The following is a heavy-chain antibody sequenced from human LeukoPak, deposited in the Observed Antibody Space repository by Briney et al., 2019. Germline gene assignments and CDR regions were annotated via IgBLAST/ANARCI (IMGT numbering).Heavy chain of an antibody. Sequence: SQTLSLTCTVSGGSNSSGSYYWSWIRQPAGKGLEWIGRIYTSGSTYYNTSIKSRVTVSVGTSKNQFSLNLYSVTTADTAVYYCARPSRQRGTTGFPWFDPWGQGTLVTVSS. CDR2: IYTSGST. D-gene: IGHD1-7*01. V-gene: IGHV4-61*02. CDR1: GGSNSSGSYY. J-gene: IGHJ5*02. CDR3: ARPSRQRGTTGFPWFDP.